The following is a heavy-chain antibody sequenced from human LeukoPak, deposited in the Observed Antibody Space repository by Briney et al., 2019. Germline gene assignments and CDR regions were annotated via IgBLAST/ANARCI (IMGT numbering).Heavy chain of an antibody. D-gene: IGHD6-19*01. CDR3: AKDRPNSGWFFDY. Sequence: GGSLRLSCAVSGLTSSNYAMSWVRQAPGKGLEWVAAISARTSDTYYTDSVKGRFTISRDNSKNTLYLQMNSLRAEDTALYYCAKDRPNSGWFFDYWGQGTLVTVSS. J-gene: IGHJ4*02. CDR1: GLTSSNYA. V-gene: IGHV3-23*01. CDR2: ISARTSDT.